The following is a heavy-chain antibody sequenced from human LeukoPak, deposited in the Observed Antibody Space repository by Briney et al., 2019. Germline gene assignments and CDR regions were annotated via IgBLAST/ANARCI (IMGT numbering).Heavy chain of an antibody. J-gene: IGHJ4*02. CDR3: ARESHKTREDY. CDR1: GYTFTSNY. V-gene: IGHV1-18*04. D-gene: IGHD1-1*01. CDR2: ISANNGDT. Sequence: ASVKVSCKASGYTFTSNYIHWVRQAPGQGLEWMGWISANNGDTDYPQNLQGRVTMTTDTYTSTAYMELRSLRSDDTAMYYCARESHKTREDYWGQGTLVTVSS.